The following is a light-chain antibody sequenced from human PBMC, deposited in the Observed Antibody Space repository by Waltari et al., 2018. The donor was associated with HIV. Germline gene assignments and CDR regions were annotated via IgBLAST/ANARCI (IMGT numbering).Light chain of an antibody. J-gene: IGLJ3*02. CDR1: TSDVGTYNY. Sequence: QSALAQPASVSGSPGQSITISCTGTTSDVGTYNYVSCSQQHPGKGPKLVIFDVSHRPSGISDRFSGSRSGNTASLTISGLRAEDEADYFCSSYSTNTNNSPWVFGGGTKVTVL. CDR3: SSYSTNTNNSPWV. CDR2: DVS. V-gene: IGLV2-14*03.